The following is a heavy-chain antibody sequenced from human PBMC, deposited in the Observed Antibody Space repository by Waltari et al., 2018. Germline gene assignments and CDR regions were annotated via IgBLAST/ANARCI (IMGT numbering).Heavy chain of an antibody. V-gene: IGHV4-34*01. D-gene: IGHD3-3*01. CDR1: GGSFCGFY. J-gene: IGHJ6*03. Sequence: QVQLQQWGAGLLKPSETLSLTCVVSGGSFCGFYWSGIRQPPGRGLAWIWVINHSGRPNYNPSLKSRVTISIDTSKIQFSLKLRSVTVADTAVYYCARANTIFGVIRTWYYMDVWGKGTPVTVSS. CDR3: ARANTIFGVIRTWYYMDV. CDR2: INHSGRP.